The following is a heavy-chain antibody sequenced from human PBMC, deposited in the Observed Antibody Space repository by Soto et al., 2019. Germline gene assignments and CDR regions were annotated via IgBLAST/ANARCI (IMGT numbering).Heavy chain of an antibody. V-gene: IGHV1-8*02. CDR1: GYTFTNND. J-gene: IGHJ5*01. CDR2: INPGRGDT. Sequence: GASVKVSCKASGYTFTNNDVSWLRQSAGQGLEWMGWINPGRGDTGYAQKFQGRVTMTSDISIATAYMELNSLKSEDTAIYYCARMESFGSLNWFDCWGQGTMVTVSS. D-gene: IGHD5-18*01. CDR3: ARMESFGSLNWFDC.